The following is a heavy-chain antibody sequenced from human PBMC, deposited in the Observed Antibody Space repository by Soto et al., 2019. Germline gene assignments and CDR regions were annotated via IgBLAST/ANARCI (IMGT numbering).Heavy chain of an antibody. CDR1: GGSISSTSHY. CDR2: IYYSGST. V-gene: IGHV4-39*01. CDR3: XXXXXXXXXXXYYWQ. J-gene: IGHJ3*01. Sequence: QLQLQESGPGLMKPSETLSLTCTVSGGSISSTSHYWGWIRQPPGKGLEWIGSIYYSGSTYYNPSLKSRVTISVDTSKNQISLKLXSVTAXDXXXXYXXXXXXXXXXXXYYWQWGQGTMVTVSA. D-gene: IGHD3-22*01.